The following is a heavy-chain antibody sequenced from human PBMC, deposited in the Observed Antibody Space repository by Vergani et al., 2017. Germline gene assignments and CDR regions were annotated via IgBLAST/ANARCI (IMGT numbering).Heavy chain of an antibody. CDR1: GGSFSGYY. V-gene: IGHV4-34*01. J-gene: IGHJ6*02. CDR2: INHSGST. Sequence: QLQLQESGPGLVKPSETLSLTCAVYGGSFSGYYWSWIRQPPGKGLEWIGEINHSGSTNYNPSLKSRVTISVDTSKNQFSLKLSSVTAADTAVYYCARGRMKVVPAARVYYYGMDVWGQGTTVTVSS. CDR3: ARGRMKVVPAARVYYYGMDV. D-gene: IGHD2-2*01.